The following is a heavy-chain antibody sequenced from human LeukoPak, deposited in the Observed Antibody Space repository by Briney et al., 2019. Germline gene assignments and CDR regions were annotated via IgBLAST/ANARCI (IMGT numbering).Heavy chain of an antibody. CDR1: GYTFTGYY. D-gene: IGHD3-10*01. CDR3: ARLGFWFGALSLHYGMDV. J-gene: IGHJ6*02. V-gene: IGHV1-2*02. CDR2: INPNSGGT. Sequence: ASVKVSCKASGYTFTGYYMHWVRQAPGQGLEWMGWINPNSGGTNYAQKFQGRVTMTRDTSISTAYMELSRLRSDATAVYYCARLGFWFGALSLHYGMDVWGQGTTVTVSS.